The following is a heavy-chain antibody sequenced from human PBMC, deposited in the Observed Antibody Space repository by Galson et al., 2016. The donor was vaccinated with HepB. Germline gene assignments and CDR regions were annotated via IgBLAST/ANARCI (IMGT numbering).Heavy chain of an antibody. D-gene: IGHD3-10*01. V-gene: IGHV4-59*01. CDR2: IYYSGST. CDR1: GGSITSYY. CDR3: ARRGVRGAFYFEY. J-gene: IGHJ4*02. Sequence: SETLSLTCTVSGGSITSYYWSWIRQPPGKGLAWIGNIYYSGSTNYNPSLKSRVTISVDTSKNQFSLKLTYMTAADTAVYSCARRGVRGAFYFEYWGQGTLVTVSS.